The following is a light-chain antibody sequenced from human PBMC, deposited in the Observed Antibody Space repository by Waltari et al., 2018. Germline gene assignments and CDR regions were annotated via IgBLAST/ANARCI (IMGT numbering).Light chain of an antibody. CDR2: GAS. V-gene: IGKV3-15*01. Sequence: DTVMTQSPATLSVSPGERVTLSCRASQFIATYLAWYQQTPGQAPRLLIYGASTRAIGIPGRFSGSGSGTEFTLTISSMQSEDSAVYYCQQYNNRPTFGQGTKVEI. CDR3: QQYNNRPT. CDR1: QFIATY. J-gene: IGKJ1*01.